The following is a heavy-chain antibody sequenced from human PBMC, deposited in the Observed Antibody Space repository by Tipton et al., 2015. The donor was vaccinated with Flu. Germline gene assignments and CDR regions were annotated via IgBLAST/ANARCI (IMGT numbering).Heavy chain of an antibody. J-gene: IGHJ3*02. V-gene: IGHV3-7*01. D-gene: IGHD5-18*01. CDR3: TRPGYGMGAFGAFDI. CDR2: IKHDGSDK. Sequence: GSLRLSCAASKFTFRTYSMTWVRQAPGKGLEWVANIKHDGSDKYYLDPVKGRFTISRDNAKNSLYLQMNDLRADDTAIYYCTRPGYGMGAFGAFDIWGQGTMVTVSS. CDR1: KFTFRTYS.